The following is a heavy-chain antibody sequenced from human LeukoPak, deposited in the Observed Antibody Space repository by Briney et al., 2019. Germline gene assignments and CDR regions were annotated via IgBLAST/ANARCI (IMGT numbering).Heavy chain of an antibody. V-gene: IGHV7-4-1*02. CDR3: ARGECSGGSCYPEYFQH. CDR2: INTNTGNP. Sequence: ASVTVSCTASGYTFTSYAMNWVRQAPGQGLEWMGWINTNTGNPTYAQGFTGRFVFSLDTSVSTAYLQISSLKAEDTAVYYCARGECSGGSCYPEYFQHWGQGTLVTVSS. CDR1: GYTFTSYA. J-gene: IGHJ1*01. D-gene: IGHD2-15*01.